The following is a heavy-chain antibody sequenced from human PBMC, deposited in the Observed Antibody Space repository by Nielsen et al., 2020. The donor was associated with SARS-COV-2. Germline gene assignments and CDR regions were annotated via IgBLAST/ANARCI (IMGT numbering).Heavy chain of an antibody. CDR3: ARQADEYSSPGGDY. CDR2: INWNGGST. J-gene: IGHJ4*02. CDR1: GFTFDDYG. V-gene: IGHV3-20*01. Sequence: GESLKISCAASGFTFDDYGMSWVRQAPGKGLEWVSGINWNGGSTGYADSVKGRFTISSDNAKNSLYLQMNSLRAEDTALYHCARQADEYSSPGGDYWGQGTLVTVSS. D-gene: IGHD6-6*01.